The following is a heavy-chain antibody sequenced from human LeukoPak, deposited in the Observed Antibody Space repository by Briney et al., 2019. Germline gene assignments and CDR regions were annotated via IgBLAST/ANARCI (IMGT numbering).Heavy chain of an antibody. CDR1: GFSFASYD. V-gene: IGHV3-30*02. D-gene: IGHD6-19*01. J-gene: IGHJ4*02. Sequence: GGSLRLSCVASGFSFASYDIHWLRQAPGKGLEWVTFIESDGSKEYYADSVKGRFTISRDNSMNTVNVQMNSLRPEDTAVYYCAKEGSGWYYLDYWGQGTVVTVSA. CDR3: AKEGSGWYYLDY. CDR2: IESDGSKE.